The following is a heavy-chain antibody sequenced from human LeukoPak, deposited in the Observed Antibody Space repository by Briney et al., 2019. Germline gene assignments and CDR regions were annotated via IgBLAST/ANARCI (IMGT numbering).Heavy chain of an antibody. V-gene: IGHV1-18*01. CDR1: GYTFTRHG. J-gene: IGHJ4*02. Sequence: ASVKVSCKASGYTFTRHGISWVRQAPGQGLEWMGWISAYNGNTNYAQNLQGRVTMTTDTSTSTAYMELRSLRSDDTAVYYCARVGDYYDSSGYLDYWGQGTLVTVSS. CDR2: ISAYNGNT. CDR3: ARVGDYYDSSGYLDY. D-gene: IGHD3-22*01.